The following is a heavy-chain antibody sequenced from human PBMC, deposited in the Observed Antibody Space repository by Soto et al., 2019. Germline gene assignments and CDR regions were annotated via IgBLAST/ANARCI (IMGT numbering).Heavy chain of an antibody. J-gene: IGHJ4*02. V-gene: IGHV3-7*01. D-gene: IGHD4-4*01. CDR2: IRPDGGEK. CDR3: ARDGVTPFDN. CDR1: GFTFSEIS. Sequence: GGSLRLSCGASGFTFSEISMSWVRQAPGKGLDWVAHIRPDGGEKDYVDSVKGRFTISRDNAKNSVHLQMNSLRVEDTAVYYCARDGVTPFDNWGQGTLVTVSS.